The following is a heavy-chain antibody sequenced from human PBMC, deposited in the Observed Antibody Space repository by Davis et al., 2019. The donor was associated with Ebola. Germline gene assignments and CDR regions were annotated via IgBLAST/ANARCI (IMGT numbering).Heavy chain of an antibody. CDR1: GYIFINFG. V-gene: IGHV1-18*01. CDR3: ARGVRVFQGIIMRDYYHGMDV. D-gene: IGHD3-10*01. J-gene: IGHJ6*02. CDR2: ISGYDGIT. Sequence: ASVKVSCKASGYIFINFGITWVRQAPGQGLEWMGWISGYDGITNYAQKFQGRVTMTTDTSTSTAYMELRSLRSDDTAVYYCARGVRVFQGIIMRDYYHGMDVWGQGTTVTVSS.